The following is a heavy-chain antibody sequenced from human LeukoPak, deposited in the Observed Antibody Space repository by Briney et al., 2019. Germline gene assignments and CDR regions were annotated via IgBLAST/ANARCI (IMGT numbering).Heavy chain of an antibody. J-gene: IGHJ4*02. CDR1: GGSISSGGYY. D-gene: IGHD6-25*01. Sequence: SATLTLTCTVSGGSISSGGYYWSWIRQHPGKGLEWIGYIYYSGSTYYNPSLKSRVTISVDTSKNQFSLKLSSVTAADTAVYYCARTAAAGLIGYWGQGTLVTVSS. CDR3: ARTAAAGLIGY. CDR2: IYYSGST. V-gene: IGHV4-31*03.